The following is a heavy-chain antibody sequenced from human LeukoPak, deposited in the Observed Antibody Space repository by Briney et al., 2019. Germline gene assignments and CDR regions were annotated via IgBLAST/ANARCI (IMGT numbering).Heavy chain of an antibody. Sequence: PGGSLRLPCAASGFPYSSYSMNCVRQARGKGLEWVSSLSSSSSYIYYADSVKGRFTISRDNAKNSLYLQMNSLRAEDTAVYYCAREHGGRFLEWLSYYFDYWGQGTLVTVSS. CDR3: AREHGGRFLEWLSYYFDY. J-gene: IGHJ4*02. V-gene: IGHV3-21*01. CDR2: LSSSSSYI. CDR1: GFPYSSYS. D-gene: IGHD3-3*01.